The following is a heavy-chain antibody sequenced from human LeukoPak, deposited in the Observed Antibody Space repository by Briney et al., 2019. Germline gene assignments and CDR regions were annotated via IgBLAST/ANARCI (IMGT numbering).Heavy chain of an antibody. CDR1: GFSFSGHW. D-gene: IGHD1-26*01. V-gene: IGHV3-74*01. J-gene: IGHJ4*02. CDR2: IASDGSST. CDR3: VRDKIVGATKNDY. Sequence: QPGGSLRLSCTASGFSFSGHWMHWARQLPGKGLVWVSRIASDGSSTTYADSVKGRFTISRDNAQNSLYLHMNSLRAEDTAVYYCVRDKIVGATKNDYWGQGILVTVSS.